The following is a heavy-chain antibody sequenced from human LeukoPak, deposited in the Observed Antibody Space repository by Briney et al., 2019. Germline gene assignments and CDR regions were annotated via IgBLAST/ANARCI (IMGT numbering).Heavy chain of an antibody. V-gene: IGHV4-4*07. CDR2: IYSSGST. CDR1: GGSISSYY. Sequence: PSETLSLTCTVSGGSISSYYWSWIRQPAGKGLEWIGRIYSSGSTNYNPSLNSRVTMSVDTSKNQFSLKLSSVTAADTAVYYCAREFGSGSYYGGVDYWGQGTLVTVSS. J-gene: IGHJ4*02. CDR3: AREFGSGSYYGGVDY. D-gene: IGHD3-10*01.